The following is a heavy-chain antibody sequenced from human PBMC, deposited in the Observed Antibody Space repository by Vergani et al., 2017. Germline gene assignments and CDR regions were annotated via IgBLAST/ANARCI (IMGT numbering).Heavy chain of an antibody. D-gene: IGHD4-23*01. V-gene: IGHV1-46*01. CDR1: GYTFTSYY. CDR2: INPSGGST. J-gene: IGHJ4*02. Sequence: QVQLVQSGAEVKKPGASVKVSCKASGYTFTSYYMHWVRQAPGQGLEWMGIINPSGGSTSYAQKFQGRVTMTRDTSTSTVYMELSSLRSEDTAVYYCASSYGGKKNEYYFDYWGQGTLVTVSS. CDR3: ASSYGGKKNEYYFDY.